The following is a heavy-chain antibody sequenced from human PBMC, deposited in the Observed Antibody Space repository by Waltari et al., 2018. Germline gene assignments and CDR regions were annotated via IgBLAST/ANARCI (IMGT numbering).Heavy chain of an antibody. Sequence: QVQLVQSGAEVKKPGASVKVSCKASGYTFTSYYMHWVRQAPGHGLEWMGIINPSGGSTSYAQKFQGRVTMTRDTSTSTVYMELSSLRSEDTAVYYCARDSKTNNRIAVAGYYFDYWGQGTLVTVSS. CDR3: ARDSKTNNRIAVAGYYFDY. CDR2: INPSGGST. CDR1: GYTFTSYY. V-gene: IGHV1-46*01. J-gene: IGHJ4*02. D-gene: IGHD6-19*01.